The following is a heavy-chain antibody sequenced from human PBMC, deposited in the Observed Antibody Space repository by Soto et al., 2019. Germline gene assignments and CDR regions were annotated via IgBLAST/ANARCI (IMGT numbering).Heavy chain of an antibody. D-gene: IGHD1-26*01. V-gene: IGHV3-7*03. CDR3: AKWTYIDI. J-gene: IGHJ3*02. CDR1: EFSFRSYW. CDR2: INEDGSQK. Sequence: GGSLSLSCASSEFSFRSYWMTWVRQAPGKGLEWVALINEDGSQKYYVGSVKGRFIISRDTSRNTVYLQMNNLRADDTAIYYCAKWTYIDIWGQGKMVTVSS.